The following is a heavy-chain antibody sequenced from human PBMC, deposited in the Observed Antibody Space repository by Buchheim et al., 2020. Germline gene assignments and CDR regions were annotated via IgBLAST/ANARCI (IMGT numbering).Heavy chain of an antibody. CDR2: ISSSSSYT. CDR1: GFTFSDYY. CDR3: ARDPNSAHCSGTSCYLGGWFDP. D-gene: IGHD2-2*01. J-gene: IGHJ5*02. V-gene: IGHV3-11*06. Sequence: QVQLVESGGGLVKPGGSLRLSCAASGFTFSDYYMSWIRQAPGKGLEWVSYISSSSSYTNYADSVKGRFTISRDNAKNSLYLQMNSLRAEDTAVYYCARDPNSAHCSGTSCYLGGWFDPWGQGTL.